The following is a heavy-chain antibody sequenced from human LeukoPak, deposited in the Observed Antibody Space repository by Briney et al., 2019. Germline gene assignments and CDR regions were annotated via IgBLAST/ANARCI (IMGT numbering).Heavy chain of an antibody. V-gene: IGHV3-7*04. CDR3: ARDSPEGNNWSSEPPFDY. Sequence: PGGSLRHFRTASGFTLSRSWMSWVRQAPGKGLEWVADIKGDGSKKYYADSVKGRFNISRDNAENSLYLQMNSLRDEDTAVYFCARDSPEGNNWSSEPPFDYWGQ. CDR2: IKGDGSKK. J-gene: IGHJ4*02. CDR1: GFTLSRSW. D-gene: IGHD1-1*01.